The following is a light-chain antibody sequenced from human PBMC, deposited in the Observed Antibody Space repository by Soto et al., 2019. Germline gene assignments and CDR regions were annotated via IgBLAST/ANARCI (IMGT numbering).Light chain of an antibody. CDR3: QKYNSAPQT. CDR2: AAS. V-gene: IGKV1-27*01. Sequence: DIQITQSPSSLSASVGDKGKITWQGSQGISNYLAWYKQKPGKVPKLLIYAASTLQSGVPSRFSGSGSGTDFTLTISSLQPEDVATYYCQKYNSAPQTFGQGTKVDIK. CDR1: QGISNY. J-gene: IGKJ1*01.